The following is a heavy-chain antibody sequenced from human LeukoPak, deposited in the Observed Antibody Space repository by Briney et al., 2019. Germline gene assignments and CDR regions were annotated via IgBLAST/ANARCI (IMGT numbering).Heavy chain of an antibody. CDR2: IIPIFGTA. D-gene: IGHD3-10*01. V-gene: IGHV1-69*06. CDR3: AREGRYGSGSYFLSHTYYFDY. Sequence: ASVKVSCKASGGTFSSYAISWVRQAPGQGLEWMGGIIPIFGTANYAQKFQGRVTITADKSTSTAYMELSSLRSEDTAVYYCAREGRYGSGSYFLSHTYYFDYWGQGTLVTVSS. CDR1: GGTFSSYA. J-gene: IGHJ4*02.